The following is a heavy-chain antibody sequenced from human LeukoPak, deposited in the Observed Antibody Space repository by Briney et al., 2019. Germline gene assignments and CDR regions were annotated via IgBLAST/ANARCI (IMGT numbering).Heavy chain of an antibody. CDR2: ISSDGSNK. CDR3: ARETLGWLDP. V-gene: IGHV3-30-3*01. J-gene: IGHJ5*02. CDR1: GFTFSDYP. Sequence: PGRSLRLSCAASGFTFSDYPMDWARQSPGKGLEWVAIISSDGSNKYYADSVKGRFTISRDNSKNTLYLQMSSLRAEDTAVYYCARETLGWLDPWGQGTLVTVSS.